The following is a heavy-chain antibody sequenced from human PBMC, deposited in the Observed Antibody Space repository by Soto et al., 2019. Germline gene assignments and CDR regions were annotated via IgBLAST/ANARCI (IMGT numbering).Heavy chain of an antibody. J-gene: IGHJ4*02. CDR2: INPNSGGT. Sequence: ASVKVSCKASGYTFTGYYMHWVRQAPGQGLEWMGWINPNSGGTNYAQKFQGWVTMTRDTSISTAYMELSRLRSDDTAVYYCARGRPQGRGTGYYFDYWGQGTLVTVSS. CDR3: ARGRPQGRGTGYYFDY. V-gene: IGHV1-2*04. CDR1: GYTFTGYY. D-gene: IGHD1-1*01.